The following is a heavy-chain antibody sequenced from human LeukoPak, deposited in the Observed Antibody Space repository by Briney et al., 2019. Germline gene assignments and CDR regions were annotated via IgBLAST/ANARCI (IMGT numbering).Heavy chain of an antibody. Sequence: SETLSLTCTVSGGSISSSSYYWGWIRQPPGKGLEWIGSIYYSGSTYYNPSLKSRVTISVDTSKNQFSLKLSSVTAADTAVYYCARDRLSAAGNGAFDIWGQGTMVTVSS. D-gene: IGHD6-13*01. CDR2: IYYSGST. CDR1: GGSISSSSYY. CDR3: ARDRLSAAGNGAFDI. V-gene: IGHV4-39*07. J-gene: IGHJ3*02.